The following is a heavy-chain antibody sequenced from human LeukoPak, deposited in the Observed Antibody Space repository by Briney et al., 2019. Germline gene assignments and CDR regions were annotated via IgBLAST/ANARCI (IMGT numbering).Heavy chain of an antibody. D-gene: IGHD3-9*01. V-gene: IGHV3-23*01. CDR2: ISGSGGST. CDR3: AKGGELRYFDWLLSEPYYFDY. CDR1: GFTFSSYA. Sequence: GGSLRLSCAASGFTFSSYAMSWVRQAPGKGLEWVSAISGSGGSTYYADSVKGRFTISRDNSKNTPYVQMNRLRAEDTAVYYCAKGGELRYFDWLLSEPYYFDYWGQGTLVTVSS. J-gene: IGHJ4*02.